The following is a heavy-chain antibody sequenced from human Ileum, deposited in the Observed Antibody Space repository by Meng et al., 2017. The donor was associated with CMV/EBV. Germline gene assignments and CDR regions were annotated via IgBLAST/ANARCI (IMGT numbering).Heavy chain of an antibody. J-gene: IGHJ4*02. CDR1: GGTFTNYA. V-gene: IGHV1-69*14. CDR2: IIPMFDSV. Sequence: QGQLVRFGAEVRKPESSVKVYFKASGGTFTNYAISWVRQAPRQGLEWMGGIIPMFDSVSYAQKFQGRVTITADKSTSTAYMELSSLRSEDTAVYYCATSRGYSAYEAPSFVYWGQGTLVTVSS. CDR3: ATSRGYSAYEAPSFVY. D-gene: IGHD5-12*01.